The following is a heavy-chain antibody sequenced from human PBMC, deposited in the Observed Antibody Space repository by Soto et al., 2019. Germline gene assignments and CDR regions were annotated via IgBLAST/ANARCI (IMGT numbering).Heavy chain of an antibody. CDR2: IIPIFGTA. CDR1: GSTFSSYA. D-gene: IGHD3-22*01. J-gene: IGHJ6*02. V-gene: IGHV1-69*13. CDR3: ARLGPTYYYDSSGFPGSHYYGMDV. Sequence: ASVKVSCKASGSTFSSYAISWVRQAPGQGLEWMGGIIPIFGTANYAQKFQGRVTITADESTSTAYMELSSLRSEDTAVYYCARLGPTYYYDSSGFPGSHYYGMDVWGQGTTVTVSS.